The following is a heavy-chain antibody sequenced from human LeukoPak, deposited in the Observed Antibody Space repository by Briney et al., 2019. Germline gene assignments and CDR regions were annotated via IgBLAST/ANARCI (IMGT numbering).Heavy chain of an antibody. D-gene: IGHD1-20*01. CDR1: GYTFTSYY. J-gene: IGHJ4*02. CDR3: VRDLTATGDS. CDR2: FNPNSGDT. V-gene: IGHV1-2*02. Sequence: ASVNVSFKTSGYTFTSYYIHWVRQAPGQGLEWMAWFNPNSGDTNYAQEFQGRVTMTGDTSVSTAYMELSRLRSDDTAVYYCVRDLTATGDSWGQGTLVTVSS.